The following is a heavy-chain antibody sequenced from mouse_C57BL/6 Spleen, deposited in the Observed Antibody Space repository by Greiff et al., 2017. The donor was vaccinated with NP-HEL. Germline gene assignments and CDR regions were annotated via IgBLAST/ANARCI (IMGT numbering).Heavy chain of an antibody. CDR3: ARNYYGSSHDV. Sequence: EVKLEESGPELVKPGASVKIPCKASGYTFTDYNMDWVKQSHGKSLEWIGDINPNNGGTIYNQKFKGKATLTVDKSSSTAYMELRSLTSEDTAVYYCARNYYGSSHDVWGTGTTVTVSS. J-gene: IGHJ1*03. CDR2: INPNNGGT. V-gene: IGHV1-18*01. D-gene: IGHD1-1*01. CDR1: GYTFTDYN.